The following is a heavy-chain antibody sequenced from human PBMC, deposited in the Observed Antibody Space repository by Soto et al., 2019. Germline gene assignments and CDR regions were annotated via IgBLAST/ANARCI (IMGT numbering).Heavy chain of an antibody. CDR2: INHSGST. CDR1: GGSFSGYY. J-gene: IGHJ5*02. CDR3: ARHRAPSSWPVDA. V-gene: IGHV4-34*01. Sequence: SETLSLTCAVYGGSFSGYYWSWIRQPPGKGLEWIGEINHSGSTNYNPSLKSRVTISVDTSKNHFSLRLSSVTAADTAVYFCARHRAPSSWPVDAWGPGTLVTVPQ. D-gene: IGHD6-13*01.